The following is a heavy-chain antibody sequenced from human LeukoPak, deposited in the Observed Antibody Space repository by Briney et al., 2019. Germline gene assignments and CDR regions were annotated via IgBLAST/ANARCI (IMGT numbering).Heavy chain of an antibody. CDR1: GYTFTSYG. Sequence: GASVKVSCKASGYTFTSYGISWVRQAPGQGLEWMGWISAYNGNTNYAQKLQGRVTITTDTSTSTAYMELRSLRSDDTAVYYCARILTNITMIVNTDYGMDVWGQGTTVTVSS. D-gene: IGHD3-22*01. J-gene: IGHJ6*02. CDR2: ISAYNGNT. CDR3: ARILTNITMIVNTDYGMDV. V-gene: IGHV1-18*01.